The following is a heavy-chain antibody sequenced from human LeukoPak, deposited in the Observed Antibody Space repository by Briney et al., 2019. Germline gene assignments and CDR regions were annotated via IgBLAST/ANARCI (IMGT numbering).Heavy chain of an antibody. D-gene: IGHD6-19*01. Sequence: GGSLRLSCAASGFTFSSYSMNWVRQAPGKGLGWVSSISSSSSYIYYADSVKGRFTISRDNAKNSLYLQMNSLRAEDTAVYYCARGNGYGAVAGTFDYWGQGTLVTVSS. J-gene: IGHJ4*02. CDR2: ISSSSSYI. CDR1: GFTFSSYS. CDR3: ARGNGYGAVAGTFDY. V-gene: IGHV3-21*01.